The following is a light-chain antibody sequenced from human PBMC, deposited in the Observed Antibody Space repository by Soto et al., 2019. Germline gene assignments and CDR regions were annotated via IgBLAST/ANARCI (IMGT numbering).Light chain of an antibody. V-gene: IGKV3-20*01. J-gene: IGKJ1*01. CDR2: GTS. CDR1: QSVSSSY. CDR3: QQYGSSSWK. Sequence: EIVLTQSPGTLSLSPGERATLSCRASQSVSSSYLAWYQQKPGQAPRILIYGTSSRATGITDRFSGSGSGTDFTLTISRLEPEDFEIYYCQQYGSSSWKFGQGTKVEIK.